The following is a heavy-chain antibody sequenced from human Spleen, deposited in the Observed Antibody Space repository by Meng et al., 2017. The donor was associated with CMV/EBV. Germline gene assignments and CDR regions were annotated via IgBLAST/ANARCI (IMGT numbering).Heavy chain of an antibody. J-gene: IGHJ4*02. Sequence: CSVFGVSFGVSYQGWLLQAPGQGLVWIGEIDGSGGPHYSPSLKGRVAFVLDTATNPFSQRLNSVTAADTVVYYCARYYTTEVCFFNYRGPGSLVTVSS. CDR2: IDGSGGP. V-gene: IGHV4-34*10. CDR1: GVSFGVSY. CDR3: ARYYTTEVCFFNY. D-gene: IGHD2-8*01.